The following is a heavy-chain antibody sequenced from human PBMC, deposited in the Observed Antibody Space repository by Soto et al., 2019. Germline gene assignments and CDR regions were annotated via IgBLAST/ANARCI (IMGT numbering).Heavy chain of an antibody. Sequence: SQTLSLTCALSGDSVSSNSASWNWIRQSPSRGLEWLGRTYYRSKWYNDYAVSVKSRITINPDTSKNQFSLQLNSVTPEDTAVYYCARDGIAASGQSGTKYGIYVCAQGTKVPVSS. CDR2: TYYRSKWYN. D-gene: IGHD6-13*01. J-gene: IGHJ6*02. CDR3: ARDGIAASGQSGTKYGIYV. V-gene: IGHV6-1*01. CDR1: GDSVSSNSAS.